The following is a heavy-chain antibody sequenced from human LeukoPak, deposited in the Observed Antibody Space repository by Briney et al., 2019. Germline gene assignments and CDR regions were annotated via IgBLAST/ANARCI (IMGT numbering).Heavy chain of an antibody. CDR3: ARLTSSWSFDY. CDR2: MYPADSDT. Sequence: GESLKISCKGSGYKLTNYWIGWVRQMPGKGLEWMGIMYPADSDTRYSPSFQGQVTFSADKSISTAYLQWISLKASDTAMYYCARLTSSWSFDYWGQGTLVTVSS. V-gene: IGHV5-51*01. CDR1: GYKLTNYW. D-gene: IGHD6-13*01. J-gene: IGHJ4*02.